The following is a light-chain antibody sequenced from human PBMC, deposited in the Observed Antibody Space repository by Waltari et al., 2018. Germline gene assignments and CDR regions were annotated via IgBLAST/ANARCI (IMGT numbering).Light chain of an antibody. V-gene: IGKV3-20*01. CDR2: GAS. J-gene: IGKJ1*01. CDR1: QSVSRF. CDR3: QKYDRLPAT. Sequence: IVLTQSPGTLSLSQGERGTPSCRASQSVSRFLAWYQQKPGQAPRLLIYGASTRATGIPDRFSGGGSGTDFSLTISRLEPEDFSVYYCQKYDRLPATFGQGTKVEIK.